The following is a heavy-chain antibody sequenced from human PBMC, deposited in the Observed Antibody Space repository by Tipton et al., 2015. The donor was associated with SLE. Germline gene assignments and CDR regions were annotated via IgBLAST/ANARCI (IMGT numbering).Heavy chain of an antibody. Sequence: TLSLTCTVSGGSISSGGYYWSWIRQHPGKGLEWIGYIYYSGSTYYNPSLKSRVTISVDTSKNQFSLKLSSVTAADTAVYFCARDNVPAAARHGWFDPWGQGTLVTVSS. CDR2: IYYSGST. CDR3: ARDNVPAAARHGWFDP. D-gene: IGHD6-6*01. J-gene: IGHJ5*02. V-gene: IGHV4-31*03. CDR1: GGSISSGGYY.